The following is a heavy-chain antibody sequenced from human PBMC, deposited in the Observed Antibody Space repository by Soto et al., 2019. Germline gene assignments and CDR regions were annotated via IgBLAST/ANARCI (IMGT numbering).Heavy chain of an antibody. CDR3: ARDVAYSRFGP. V-gene: IGHV3-7*01. CDR2: INPDGSED. CDR1: GFSFSGSW. Sequence: EEQLVESGGGLVQRGGSLRLSCVVSGFSFSGSWLSWVRQAPGKGLEWVATINPDGSEDSYLASVRGRFTVSRDKRKNSVSLQMNSLRDEDTAVYYCARDVAYSRFGPWGQGTLVTVFS. J-gene: IGHJ5*02. D-gene: IGHD2-21*01.